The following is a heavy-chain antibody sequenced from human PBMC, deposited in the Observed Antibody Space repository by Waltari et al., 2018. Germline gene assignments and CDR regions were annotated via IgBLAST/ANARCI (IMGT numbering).Heavy chain of an antibody. J-gene: IGHJ4*02. D-gene: IGHD2-15*01. CDR1: GYSISSGYY. V-gene: IGHV4-38-2*02. CDR3: ARDRGCSGGSCYYPDY. CDR2: IYHSGST. Sequence: QVQLQESGPGLVKPSETLSLTCAVSGYSISSGYYWGWIRQPPGKGLEWIGSIYHSGSTYYNPSLKSRVTISVDTSKNQFSLKLSSVTAADTAVYYCARDRGCSGGSCYYPDYWGQGTLVTVSS.